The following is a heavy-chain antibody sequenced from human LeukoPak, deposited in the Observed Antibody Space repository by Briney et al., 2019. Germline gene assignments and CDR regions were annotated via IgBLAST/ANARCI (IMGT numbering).Heavy chain of an antibody. D-gene: IGHD3-16*01. CDR1: GLTFTNNA. CDR2: VTGPGDTT. Sequence: GGSLRLSCATSGLTFTNNAMNWVRQAPGRGLEWVSAVTGPGDTTYYADSLKGRFFMSREDSKTTVYLQMNSLRAEDTAIYYCAKGAEIDLWGQGTLVTVSS. V-gene: IGHV3-23*01. CDR3: AKGAEIDL. J-gene: IGHJ5*02.